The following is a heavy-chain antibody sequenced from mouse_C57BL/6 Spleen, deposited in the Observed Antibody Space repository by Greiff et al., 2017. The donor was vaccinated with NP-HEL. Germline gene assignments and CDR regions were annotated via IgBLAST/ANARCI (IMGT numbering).Heavy chain of an antibody. Sequence: EVQGVESGGGLVQPGGSLKLSCAASGFTFSDYGMAWVRQAPRKGPEWVAFISNLAYSIYYADTVTGRFTISRENAKNTLYLEMSSLRSEDTAMYYCARHPPGSSPMDYWGQGTSVTVSS. CDR3: ARHPPGSSPMDY. V-gene: IGHV5-15*01. CDR2: ISNLAYSI. D-gene: IGHD1-1*01. J-gene: IGHJ4*01. CDR1: GFTFSDYG.